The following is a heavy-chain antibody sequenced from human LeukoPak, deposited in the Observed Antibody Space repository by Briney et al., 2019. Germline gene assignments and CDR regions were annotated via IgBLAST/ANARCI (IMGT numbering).Heavy chain of an antibody. D-gene: IGHD4-11*01. V-gene: IGHV3-7*01. CDR1: GFLFTRYW. Sequence: GGSLRLSCEASGFLFTRYWMSWVRQAPGKGPEWVAHIKENGNEQYYADSVKGRFTICRDNVKQSLCLRMNNLRVEDTAVYYCARGPGDYDASDIWGQGTVVTVSS. J-gene: IGHJ3*02. CDR3: ARGPGDYDASDI. CDR2: IKENGNEQ.